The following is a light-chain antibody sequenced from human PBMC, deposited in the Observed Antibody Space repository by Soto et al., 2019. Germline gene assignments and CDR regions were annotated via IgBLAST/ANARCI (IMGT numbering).Light chain of an antibody. CDR2: AAS. CDR1: QGISSY. Sequence: IQMTQSPSTLSGSTVDRVTITFRASQGISSYLAWYQQKPGKAPKLLIYAASTLQSGVPSRFSGSGSGTDFTLTISCLQSEDFATYYCQQYYSYPSFGPGTKVDI. CDR3: QQYYSYPS. J-gene: IGKJ3*01. V-gene: IGKV1-8*01.